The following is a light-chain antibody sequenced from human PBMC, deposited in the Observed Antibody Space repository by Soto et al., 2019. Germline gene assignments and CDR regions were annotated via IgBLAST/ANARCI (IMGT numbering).Light chain of an antibody. CDR2: DVS. J-gene: IGLJ2*01. CDR3: SSYAGSNNYVV. CDR1: SSDVGGYDY. Sequence: QSALTQPPSASGSPGQSVTISCTGTSSDVGGYDYVSWYQQHPGKAPKLMIYDVSKRPSGVPDRFSGSKSGNTASLTVSGLQAEDEADYCCSSYAGSNNYVVFGGGTKVTVL. V-gene: IGLV2-8*01.